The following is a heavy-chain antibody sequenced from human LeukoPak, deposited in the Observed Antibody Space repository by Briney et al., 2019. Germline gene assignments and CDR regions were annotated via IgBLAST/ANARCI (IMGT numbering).Heavy chain of an antibody. CDR2: IYYSGST. CDR1: GGSISSSSYY. V-gene: IGHV4-39*01. D-gene: IGHD6-13*01. Sequence: PSETLSLTCTVSGGSISSSSYYWGWIRQPPGKGLEWIGSIYYSGSTYYNPSLKSRFTISVDTSKNQFSLKLSSVTAADTAVYYCARRPYSSSWYGIIDYWGQGTLVTVSS. J-gene: IGHJ4*02. CDR3: ARRPYSSSWYGIIDY.